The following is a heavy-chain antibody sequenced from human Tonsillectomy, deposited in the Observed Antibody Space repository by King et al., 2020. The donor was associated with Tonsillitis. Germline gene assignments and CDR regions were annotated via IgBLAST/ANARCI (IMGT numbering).Heavy chain of an antibody. CDR1: GGTFSSYA. V-gene: IGHV1-69*12. J-gene: IGHJ4*02. CDR2: IIPIFDTT. Sequence: QLVQSGAVVKKPGSSVKVSCKASGGTFSSYAISWVRQAPGQGLEWMGGIIPIFDTTNYSQKFQGRVTITADESTSTAYMELGSLRSEDTALYYCARGVLVTASQYYFDYWGQGTLVTVSS. D-gene: IGHD2-21*02. CDR3: ARGVLVTASQYYFDY.